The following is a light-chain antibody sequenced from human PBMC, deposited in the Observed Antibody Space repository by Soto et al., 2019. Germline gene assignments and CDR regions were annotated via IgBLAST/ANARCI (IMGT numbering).Light chain of an antibody. V-gene: IGKV1-39*01. CDR2: ATS. CDR3: QQSYSIPYT. CDR1: QSISSY. Sequence: DVQMTQSPSSLSASVGDRVTITCRASQSISSYLNWYQQKPGKAPKLLIYATSSLQSGVPSRFSGSESGTDFTLTIRSLQPEDFATYYCQQSYSIPYTFGQGTKLEIK. J-gene: IGKJ2*01.